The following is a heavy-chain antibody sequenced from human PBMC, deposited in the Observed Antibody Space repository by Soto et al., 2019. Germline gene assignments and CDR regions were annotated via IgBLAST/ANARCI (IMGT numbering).Heavy chain of an antibody. J-gene: IGHJ4*02. V-gene: IGHV1-58*02. CDR2: IVVGSGNT. CDR1: GFTFTSSA. D-gene: IGHD6-13*01. CDR3: GLSYSSSWGDFDY. Sequence: QMQLGQSGPEVKKPGTSVKVSCKASGFTFTSSAMQWVRQARGQRLEWIGWIVVGSGNTNYAQKFQERVTITRDMSTSTAYMELSSLRSEETAVYYCGLSYSSSWGDFDYWGQGTLVTVSS.